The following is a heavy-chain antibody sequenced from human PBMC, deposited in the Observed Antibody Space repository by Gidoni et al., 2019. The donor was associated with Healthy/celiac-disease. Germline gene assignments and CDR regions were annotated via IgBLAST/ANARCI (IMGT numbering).Heavy chain of an antibody. V-gene: IGHV3-49*03. J-gene: IGHJ5*02. CDR1: GFTFGDYA. D-gene: IGHD2-2*01. CDR3: TRDVVVPAAEGWFDP. Sequence: EVQLVESGGGLVQPGRSLRLSCTASGFTFGDYAMSWFRQAPGKGLEWVGFIRSKAYGGTTEYAASVKGRFTISRDDSKSIAYLQMNSLKTEDTAVYYCTRDVVVPAAEGWFDPWGQGTLVTVSS. CDR2: IRSKAYGGTT.